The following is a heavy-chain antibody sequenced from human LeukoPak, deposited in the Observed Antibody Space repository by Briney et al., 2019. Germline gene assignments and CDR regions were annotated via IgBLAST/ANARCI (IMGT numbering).Heavy chain of an antibody. D-gene: IGHD2/OR15-2a*01. V-gene: IGHV3-21*01. Sequence: GGSLRLSCAASEFTFSNYSMAWVRQAPGKGLEWVSSISRSSSYIYYAASVRGRFTISRDNAENSLYLQMNSLRAEATAVYYCARISVISTFRSPKYYFDYWGQGTLVTVSS. CDR1: EFTFSNYS. CDR2: ISRSSSYI. CDR3: ARISVISTFRSPKYYFDY. J-gene: IGHJ4*02.